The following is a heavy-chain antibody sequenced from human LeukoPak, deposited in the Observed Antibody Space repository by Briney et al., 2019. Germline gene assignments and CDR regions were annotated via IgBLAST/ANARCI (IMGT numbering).Heavy chain of an antibody. CDR3: ARDLSPWESRNPDAFDI. CDR1: GFTFSSHG. Sequence: PGGSLRLSCAASGFTFSSHGMNWVRQAPGKGLDWVSGISPNGVITYYADSVRGRFTISRDNYKNTLYLQMNSLRAEDTAVYYCARDLSPWESRNPDAFDIWGQGTTVTVSS. D-gene: IGHD1-14*01. CDR2: ISPNGVIT. J-gene: IGHJ3*02. V-gene: IGHV3-23*01.